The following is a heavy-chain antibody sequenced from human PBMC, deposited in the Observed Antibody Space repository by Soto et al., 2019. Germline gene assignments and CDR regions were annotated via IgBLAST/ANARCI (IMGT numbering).Heavy chain of an antibody. CDR2: IYYDGST. CDR1: GASIISSSFY. CDR3: AISYIVARLLMYLYDY. Sequence: SETLSLTGTVSGASIISSSFYGGWIRQPPGKGLESIADIYYDGSTYYNPSLKSRVTISVDTSKNQFSLKLSSVTAADTAVYYCAISYIVARLLMYLYDYSGQGSLVTVSS. J-gene: IGHJ4*02. D-gene: IGHD6-6*01. V-gene: IGHV4-39*01.